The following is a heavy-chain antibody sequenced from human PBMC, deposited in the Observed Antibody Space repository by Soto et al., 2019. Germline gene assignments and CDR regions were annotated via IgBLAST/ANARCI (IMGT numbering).Heavy chain of an antibody. CDR2: IYPGDSDT. CDR3: ARYCSSTSCPPNYYYYYGMDV. CDR1: GYSFTSYW. Sequence: GESLKISCKGSGYSFTSYWIGWVRQMPGKGLEWMGIIYPGDSDTRYSPSFRGQVTISADKSISTAYLQWSSLKASDTAMYYCARYCSSTSCPPNYYYYYGMDVWGQGTTVTVSS. D-gene: IGHD2-2*01. J-gene: IGHJ6*02. V-gene: IGHV5-51*01.